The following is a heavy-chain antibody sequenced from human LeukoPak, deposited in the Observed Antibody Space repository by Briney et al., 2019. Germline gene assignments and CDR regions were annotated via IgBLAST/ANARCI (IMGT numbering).Heavy chain of an antibody. Sequence: GASVKVSCKASGYTFTSYGISWVRQAPGQGLEWMGWISAYNGNTNYAQKLQGRVTMTTDTSTSTAYMELRSLRSDDTAVYYCARDDSGSSWSFYYYYYYMDVWGKGTTVTVSS. J-gene: IGHJ6*03. CDR3: ARDDSGSSWSFYYYYYYMDV. D-gene: IGHD6-13*01. CDR1: GYTFTSYG. V-gene: IGHV1-18*01. CDR2: ISAYNGNT.